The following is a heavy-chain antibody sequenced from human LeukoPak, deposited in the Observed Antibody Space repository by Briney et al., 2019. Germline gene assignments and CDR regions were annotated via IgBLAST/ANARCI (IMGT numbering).Heavy chain of an antibody. Sequence: SETLSLTCTVSGGSISSSSYYWGWIRQPPGKGLEWIGSIYYSGSTYYNPSLKSRVTISVDTSKNQFSLKLSSVTAADTAVYYCARRVVVILDNVFDYWGQGTLVTVSP. J-gene: IGHJ4*02. CDR3: ARRVVVILDNVFDY. CDR2: IYYSGST. CDR1: GGSISSSSYY. V-gene: IGHV4-39*01. D-gene: IGHD3-22*01.